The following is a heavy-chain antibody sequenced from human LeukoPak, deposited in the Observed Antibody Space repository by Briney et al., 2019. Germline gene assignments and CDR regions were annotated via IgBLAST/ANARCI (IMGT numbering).Heavy chain of an antibody. J-gene: IGHJ4*02. D-gene: IGHD2-15*01. CDR1: GFTFDDYA. V-gene: IGHV3-9*01. CDR3: AKDIGYCSGGSCYPHAFDI. CDR2: ISWNSGSI. Sequence: GGSLRLSCAASGFTFDDYAMHWVRQAPGKGLEWVSGISWNSGSIGYADSVKGRFTISRDNAKNSLYLQMNSLRAEDTALYYCAKDIGYCSGGSCYPHAFDIWGQGTLVIVSS.